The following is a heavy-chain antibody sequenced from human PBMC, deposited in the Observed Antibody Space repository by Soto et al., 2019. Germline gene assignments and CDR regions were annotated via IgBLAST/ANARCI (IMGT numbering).Heavy chain of an antibody. CDR2: ISSSGSTI. V-gene: IGHV3-11*01. Sequence: GGSLRLSCAASGFTFSDYYMSWIRQAPGKGLEWVSYISSSGSTIFYADSVKGRFTISRDTAKNSLYLQMNSLRAEDTAVYYCARVDRGITIFGVVIPPFDYWGQGTLVTVS. CDR3: ARVDRGITIFGVVIPPFDY. J-gene: IGHJ4*02. CDR1: GFTFSDYY. D-gene: IGHD3-3*01.